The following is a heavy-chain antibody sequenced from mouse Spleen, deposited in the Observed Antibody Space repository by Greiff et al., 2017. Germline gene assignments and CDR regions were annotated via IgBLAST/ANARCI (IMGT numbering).Heavy chain of an antibody. D-gene: IGHD1-1*01. J-gene: IGHJ2*01. Sequence: EVKLVESGGGLVKPGGSLKLSCAASGFTFSDYGMHWVRQAPEKGLEWVAYISSGSSTIYYADTVKGRFTISRDNAKNTLFLQMTSLRSEDTAMYYCARLDYYGSSFDYWGQGTTLTVSS. CDR2: ISSGSSTI. CDR1: GFTFSDYG. V-gene: IGHV5-17*01. CDR3: ARLDYYGSSFDY.